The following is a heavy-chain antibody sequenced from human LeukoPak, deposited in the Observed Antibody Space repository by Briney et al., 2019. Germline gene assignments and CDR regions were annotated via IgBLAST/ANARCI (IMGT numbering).Heavy chain of an antibody. CDR3: AKDSNGWYQRGSNYFDY. Sequence: GGSLRLSRAASGFTFASYAMNWVRQAPGKGLEWVSTISGSGSSTYYVDSVKGRFTISRDNSKNTLYLQMNSLRAEDTAEYYCAKDSNGWYQRGSNYFDYWGQGTLVTVPS. D-gene: IGHD6-19*01. J-gene: IGHJ4*02. CDR1: GFTFASYA. CDR2: ISGSGSST. V-gene: IGHV3-23*01.